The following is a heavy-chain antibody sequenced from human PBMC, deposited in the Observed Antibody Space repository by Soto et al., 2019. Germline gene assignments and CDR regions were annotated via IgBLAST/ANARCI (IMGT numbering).Heavy chain of an antibody. CDR2: INPSGGST. D-gene: IGHD6-13*01. Sequence: QVQLVQSGAEVKKPGASVKVSCKASGYTFTSYYMHWVRQAPGQGLEWMGIINPSGGSTSYAQKYKGKVTMTRDRTTSTVYMELSSLRSEDTAVYYCARDGGWNIISSWYWFDPWGQGTLVTVSS. CDR1: GYTFTSYY. CDR3: ARDGGWNIISSWYWFDP. J-gene: IGHJ5*02. V-gene: IGHV1-46*01.